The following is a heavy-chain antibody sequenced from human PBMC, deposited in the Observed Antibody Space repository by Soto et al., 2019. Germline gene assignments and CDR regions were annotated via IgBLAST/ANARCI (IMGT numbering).Heavy chain of an antibody. CDR2: ISGSGGST. CDR1: GFTFSSYA. J-gene: IGHJ4*02. Sequence: EVQLLESGGGLVQPGGSLRLSCAASGFTFSSYAMSWVRQAPGKGLEWVSAISGSGGSTYYADSVKGRFTISRDNSKNTMYLQRNSLRAEDTAVYYCAKNRVLRFVEWSDYYYFDSWGQGTLVAVSS. V-gene: IGHV3-23*01. CDR3: AKNRVLRFVEWSDYYYFDS. D-gene: IGHD3-3*01.